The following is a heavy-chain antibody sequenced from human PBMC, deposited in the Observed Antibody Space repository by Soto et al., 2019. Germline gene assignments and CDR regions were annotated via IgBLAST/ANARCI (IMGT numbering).Heavy chain of an antibody. CDR1: GGTFSSYA. CDR3: ARADDDYGNYFSSYYGMDV. CDR2: IIPIFGTA. D-gene: IGHD4-17*01. Sequence: SVKVSCKASGGTFSSYAISWVRQAPGQGLEWMGGIIPIFGTANYAQKFQGRVTITADESTSTAYMELSSLRSEDTAVYYCARADDDYGNYFSSYYGMDVWGQGTTVTVSS. V-gene: IGHV1-69*13. J-gene: IGHJ6*02.